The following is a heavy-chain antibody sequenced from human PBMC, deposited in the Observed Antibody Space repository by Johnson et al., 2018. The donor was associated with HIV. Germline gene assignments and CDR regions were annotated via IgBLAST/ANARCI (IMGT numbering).Heavy chain of an antibody. J-gene: IGHJ3*02. CDR1: GFTFSSYA. D-gene: IGHD3-16*01. CDR2: ISYDGSNK. CDR3: ARDPSRLRQSDI. V-gene: IGHV3-30*04. Sequence: QVQLVESGGGVVQPGRSLRLSCAASGFTFSSYAMHWVRQAPGKGLEWVAVISYDGSNKYYADSVKGRFTISRDNSKNPLYLQLNSLRAEDTAVYYCARDPSRLRQSDIWGQGTMVTVSS.